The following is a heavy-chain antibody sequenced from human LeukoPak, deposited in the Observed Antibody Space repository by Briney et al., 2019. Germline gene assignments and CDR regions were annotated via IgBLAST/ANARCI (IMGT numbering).Heavy chain of an antibody. Sequence: QAGGSLRLSCPASAFTFSNYVMSWVRQAPGKGLEWVSTISASGERTYHADSVRGRFTISRDNSKNTLHLQMNSLRADDTAVYYCAKHLGYTTTHFDYWGQGTLVTVSS. CDR1: AFTFSNYV. J-gene: IGHJ4*02. V-gene: IGHV3-23*01. D-gene: IGHD5-12*01. CDR2: ISASGERT. CDR3: AKHLGYTTTHFDY.